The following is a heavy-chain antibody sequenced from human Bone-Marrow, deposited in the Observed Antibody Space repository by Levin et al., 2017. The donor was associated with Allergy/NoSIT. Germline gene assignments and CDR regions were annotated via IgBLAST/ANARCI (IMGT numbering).Heavy chain of an antibody. CDR2: IFYTGTT. Sequence: SETLSLTCTVSGGSISPYYWSWIRQSPGKGLEWIGYIFYTGTTNYNPSLKSRVTISVDTSERQFSLRLRSVTPADTAVYYCARSLPIADYSLDVWGQGTTVTVSS. D-gene: IGHD1-26*01. CDR1: GGSISPYY. CDR3: ARSLPIADYSLDV. J-gene: IGHJ6*02. V-gene: IGHV4-59*01.